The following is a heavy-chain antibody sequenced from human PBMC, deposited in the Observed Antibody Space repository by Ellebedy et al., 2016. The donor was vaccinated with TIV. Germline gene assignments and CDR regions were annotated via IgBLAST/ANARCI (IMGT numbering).Heavy chain of an antibody. CDR1: GFTFDSYA. J-gene: IGHJ4*02. CDR2: ITGGGSNT. D-gene: IGHD6-19*01. CDR3: AKTRYGSGRYYFAY. Sequence: GESLKISXAASGFTFDSYAMNWVRQAPGKGLEWVSGITGGGSNTYYADSVRGRFTISRDNSRNSLFLQMNSLRVEDTAVYYCAKTRYGSGRYYFAYWGQGALVTVSS. V-gene: IGHV3-23*01.